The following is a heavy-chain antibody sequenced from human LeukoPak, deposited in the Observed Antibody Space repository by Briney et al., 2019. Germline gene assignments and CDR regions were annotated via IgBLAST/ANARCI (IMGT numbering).Heavy chain of an antibody. V-gene: IGHV4-34*01. CDR1: GGSLSDFY. CDR3: ARGLGGSGSYYKPHY. D-gene: IGHD3-10*01. J-gene: IGHJ4*02. Sequence: PSETLSLTCAVYGGSLSDFYWSWLRQPPGKGLEWIGEINHSGSTNYNPSLKSRVTISVDTSKNQFSLKLSSVTAADTAVYYCARGLGGSGSYYKPHYWGQGTLVTVSS. CDR2: INHSGST.